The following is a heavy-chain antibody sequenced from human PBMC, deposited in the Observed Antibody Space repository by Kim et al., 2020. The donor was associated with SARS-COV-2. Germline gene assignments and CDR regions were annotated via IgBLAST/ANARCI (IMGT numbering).Heavy chain of an antibody. Sequence: GGSLRLSCAASGFTFGDYAMHWVRQAPGKGLEWVSGISWNSGSIGYADSVKGRFTISRDNAKNSLYLQMNSLRAEDTALYYCAKEGGDGYNDNYYYMDVWGKGTTVTVSS. CDR1: GFTFGDYA. D-gene: IGHD3-22*01. J-gene: IGHJ6*03. V-gene: IGHV3-9*01. CDR3: AKEGGDGYNDNYYYMDV. CDR2: ISWNSGSI.